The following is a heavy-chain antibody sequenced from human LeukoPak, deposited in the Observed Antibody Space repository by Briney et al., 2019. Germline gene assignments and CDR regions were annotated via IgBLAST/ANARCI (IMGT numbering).Heavy chain of an antibody. CDR1: GYTFTGYY. D-gene: IGHD1-26*01. CDR3: ARAWESIAGYYFDY. V-gene: IGHV1-2*02. J-gene: IGHJ4*02. CDR2: INPNSGGT. Sequence: ASVKVSCKASGYTFTGYYIHWVRQAPGQGLEWMGWINPNSGGTNYAQKFQGRVTMTRDTSISTAYMELSRLRSDDTAMYYCARAWESIAGYYFDYWGQGTLVTVSS.